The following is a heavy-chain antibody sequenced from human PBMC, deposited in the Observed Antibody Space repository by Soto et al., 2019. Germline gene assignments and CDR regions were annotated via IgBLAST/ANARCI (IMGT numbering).Heavy chain of an antibody. J-gene: IGHJ3*02. CDR2: IKQDGSEK. D-gene: IGHD2-15*01. V-gene: IGHV3-7*03. CDR3: AYGSGGRCYWGVAFDI. Sequence: PGGSLRLSCAASGFTFSSYWMSWVRQAPGKGLEWVANIKQDGSEKYYVDSVKGRFTISRDNAKNSLYLQMNSLRAEDTAVYYCAYGSGGRCYWGVAFDIWGQGTMGTVS. CDR1: GFTFSSYW.